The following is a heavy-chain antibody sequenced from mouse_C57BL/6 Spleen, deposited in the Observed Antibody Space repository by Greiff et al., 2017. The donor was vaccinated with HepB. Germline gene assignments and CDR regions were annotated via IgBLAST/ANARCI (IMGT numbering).Heavy chain of an antibody. J-gene: IGHJ2*01. CDR2: ISSGGSYT. D-gene: IGHD4-1*01. CDR3: ARNWDRYYFDY. Sequence: EVMLVESGGDLVKPGGSLKLSCAASGFTFSSYGMSWVRQTPDKRLEWVATISSGGSYTYYPDSVKGRFTISRDNAKNTLYLQMSSLKSEDTAMYYCARNWDRYYFDYWGQGTTLTVSS. CDR1: GFTFSSYG. V-gene: IGHV5-6*01.